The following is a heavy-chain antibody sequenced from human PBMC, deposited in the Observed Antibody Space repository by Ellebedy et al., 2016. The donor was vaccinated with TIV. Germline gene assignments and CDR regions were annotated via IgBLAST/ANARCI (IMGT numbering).Heavy chain of an antibody. CDR1: GFTFSSYG. CDR2: IGYDGSKK. V-gene: IGHV3-30*02. Sequence: PGGSLRLSCAASGFTFSSYGIHWVRRAPGKGLEWVAAIGYDGSKKSYADSVKGRITISRDKSKNTVDLQMNSLRAEDTAVYYCAKRAQISSHGLDIWGQGTMVTVSS. J-gene: IGHJ3*02. CDR3: AKRAQISSHGLDI. D-gene: IGHD4-17*01.